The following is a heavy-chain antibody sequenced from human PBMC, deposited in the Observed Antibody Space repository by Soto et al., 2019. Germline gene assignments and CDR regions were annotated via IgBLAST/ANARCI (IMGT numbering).Heavy chain of an antibody. CDR2: IYYSGRT. Sequence: PSETLSLTCTVSGGSISSGGYYWSWIRQHPGEGLEWIGYIYYSGRTYYNPSLHSRVSIAVDTTENQFSLELTSVTAADTSVYYCARGSFSSSSSWFDPWGRGTLVTVSS. D-gene: IGHD6-6*01. CDR3: ARGSFSSSSSWFDP. V-gene: IGHV4-31*03. CDR1: GGSISSGGYY. J-gene: IGHJ5*02.